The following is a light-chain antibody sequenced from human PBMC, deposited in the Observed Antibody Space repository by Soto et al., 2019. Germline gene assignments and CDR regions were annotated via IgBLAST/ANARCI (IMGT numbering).Light chain of an antibody. V-gene: IGLV2-11*01. CDR3: CSYAGSVTWV. Sequence: QSALTQPRSVSGSPGQSVTISCTGTAADVGAYNFVSWYQLHPGKAPKLMIYDASKRPSGVHDRFSASKSGNTASLTISGLQAEDEADYYCCSYAGSVTWVFGGGTKLTVL. CDR1: AADVGAYNF. J-gene: IGLJ3*02. CDR2: DAS.